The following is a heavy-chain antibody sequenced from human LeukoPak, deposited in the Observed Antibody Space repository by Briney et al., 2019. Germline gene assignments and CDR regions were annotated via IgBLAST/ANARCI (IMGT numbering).Heavy chain of an antibody. J-gene: IGHJ3*02. CDR1: GYTFTSYY. CDR2: INPSGGST. V-gene: IGHV1-46*01. CDR3: ARDPGIAARQLGPRDAFDI. Sequence: GASVKVSCKASGYTFTSYYMHWVRQAPGQGLEWMGIINPSGGSTSYAQKFQGRVTMTTDTSTSTAYMELRSLRSDDTAVYYCARDPGIAARQLGPRDAFDIWGQGTLVTVSS. D-gene: IGHD6-6*01.